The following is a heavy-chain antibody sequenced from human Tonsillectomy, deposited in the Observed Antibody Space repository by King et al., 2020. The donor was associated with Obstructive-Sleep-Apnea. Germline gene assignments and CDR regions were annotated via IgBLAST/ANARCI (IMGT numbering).Heavy chain of an antibody. D-gene: IGHD3-22*01. V-gene: IGHV3-11*06. CDR3: AIDGLAYYDSSGYPPYYGMDV. J-gene: IGHJ6*02. CDR1: GFTFSDYY. Sequence: VQLVESGGGLVKPGGSLRLSCAASGFTFSDYYMSWIRQAPGKGLEWISYISTRSSYTNYADSVEGRFTISRDNAKNSLYLQMNSLRAEDTAVYYCAIDGLAYYDSSGYPPYYGMDVWGQGTTVTVSS. CDR2: ISTRSSYT.